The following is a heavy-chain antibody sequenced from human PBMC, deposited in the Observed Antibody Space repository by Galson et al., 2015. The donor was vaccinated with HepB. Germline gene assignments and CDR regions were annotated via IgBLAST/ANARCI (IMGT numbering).Heavy chain of an antibody. CDR1: GFTFSSYA. V-gene: IGHV3-23*01. CDR3: AKDRPLVIGATTD. D-gene: IGHD1-26*01. J-gene: IGHJ4*02. Sequence: SLRLSCAASGFTFSSYAMSWVRLAPGKGLEWVSGISGSGTNTYYADSVKGRFTISRDNSKNTLYLHMNSLRAEDTAVYYCAKDRPLVIGATTDRGQGTLVTVSS. CDR2: ISGSGTNT.